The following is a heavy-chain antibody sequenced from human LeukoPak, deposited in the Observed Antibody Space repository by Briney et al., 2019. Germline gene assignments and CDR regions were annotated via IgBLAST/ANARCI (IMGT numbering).Heavy chain of an antibody. D-gene: IGHD1-26*01. Sequence: SETLSLTCTVSGVSISSYYWSWLRQPAGKGLEWIGRIYTGGSTNYNPSLKSRATMSVDSSNNQFSLKLSSVTAADTAVYYCARENTGSYREFDYWGQGTLVTVSS. CDR2: IYTGGST. J-gene: IGHJ4*02. CDR3: ARENTGSYREFDY. V-gene: IGHV4-4*07. CDR1: GVSISSYY.